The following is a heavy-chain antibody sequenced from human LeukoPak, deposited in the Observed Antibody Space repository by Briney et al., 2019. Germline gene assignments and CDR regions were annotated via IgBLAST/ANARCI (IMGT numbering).Heavy chain of an antibody. V-gene: IGHV3-74*01. J-gene: IGHJ5*02. CDR2: SKSDGSST. CDR3: ARSDWFDP. Sequence: PGGSLRLSCEVSGVTVSGYWVHWVRQAPGKGLVWVSRSKSDGSSTNYADSVKGRFTISRDSVKNTLYLQMNSLRAEDTAVYYCARSDWFDPWGQGTLVTVSS. CDR1: GVTVSGYW.